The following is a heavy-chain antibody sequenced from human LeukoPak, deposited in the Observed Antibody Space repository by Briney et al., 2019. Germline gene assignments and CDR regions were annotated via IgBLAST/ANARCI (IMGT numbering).Heavy chain of an antibody. CDR2: IYTSEST. J-gene: IGHJ4*02. CDR1: GGSINSYY. Sequence: SEPLSLTCTVSGGSINSYYWSWIRQPPGKGLEWIGRIYTSESTNYNPSLKSRVTISVDTSRNQFSLKLSSVTAADTAVYYCARGLWFGDGNPPYFDYWGQGILVTVSS. D-gene: IGHD3-10*01. CDR3: ARGLWFGDGNPPYFDY. V-gene: IGHV4-4*08.